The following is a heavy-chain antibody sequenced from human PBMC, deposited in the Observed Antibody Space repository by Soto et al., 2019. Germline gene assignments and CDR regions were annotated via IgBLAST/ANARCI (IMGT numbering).Heavy chain of an antibody. CDR3: ARDIRYCSGNSCYSGGMDV. Sequence: EVQLVESGGGLVQPGGSLRLSCAASGFTFSSYAMHWVRQATGKGLEWVSVIGTAGDTYYPGSVKGRFTISRENAKNSLYLQMNSLRAEDTAVYYCARDIRYCSGNSCYSGGMDVWGQGTTVTVSS. CDR1: GFTFSSYA. J-gene: IGHJ6*02. V-gene: IGHV3-13*01. D-gene: IGHD2-15*01. CDR2: IGTAGDT.